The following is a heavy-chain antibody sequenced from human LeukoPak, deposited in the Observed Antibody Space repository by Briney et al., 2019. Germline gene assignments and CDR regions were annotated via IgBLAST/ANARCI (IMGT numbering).Heavy chain of an antibody. CDR3: AKDKGSAWLFDY. D-gene: IGHD5-12*01. J-gene: IGHJ4*02. CDR1: GFTFSSYA. CDR2: ISGSGGST. V-gene: IGHV3-23*01. Sequence: GGSLRLSCAASGFTFSSYAMSWFRQAPGKGLEWVSAISGSGGSTYYADSVTGRFTISRDNSKNTLYLQMNSLRAEDTAVYYCAKDKGSAWLFDYWGQGTLVTVSS.